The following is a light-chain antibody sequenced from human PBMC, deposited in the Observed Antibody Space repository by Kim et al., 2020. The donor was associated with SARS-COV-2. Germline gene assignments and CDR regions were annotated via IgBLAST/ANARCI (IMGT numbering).Light chain of an antibody. J-gene: IGKJ5*01. V-gene: IGKV3-20*01. CDR2: GTS. CDR3: QQYGNLIT. Sequence: LTPGARATLSCRASQSVSSRYLAWYQQKPGQAPRLFIYGTSSRATGIPDRFSGSGSGTDFTFTISRLEPEDFAVYYCQQYGNLITFGQGTRLEIK. CDR1: QSVSSRY.